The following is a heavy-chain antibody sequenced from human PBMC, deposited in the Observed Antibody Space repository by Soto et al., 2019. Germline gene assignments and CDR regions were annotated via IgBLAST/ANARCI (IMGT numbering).Heavy chain of an antibody. CDR1: GVSISSGNR. J-gene: IGHJ4*02. CDR3: VRLVYDRRLNYLYFDY. Sequence: QVQLQESGPGLVKPSGTVSLTCDVSGVSISSGNRWSWVRQPPGKGLEWIGEIFRDGMTTYYPSLRGRATISVDTSKNRFSLRVTSANAADTAIYYCVRLVYDRRLNYLYFDYWGRGALVTVSS. CDR2: IFRDGMT. V-gene: IGHV4-4*02. D-gene: IGHD3-22*01.